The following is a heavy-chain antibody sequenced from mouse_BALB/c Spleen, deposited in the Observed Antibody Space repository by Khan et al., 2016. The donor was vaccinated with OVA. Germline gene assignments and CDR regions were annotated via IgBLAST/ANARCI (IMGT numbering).Heavy chain of an antibody. CDR3: ARGGDSSFAY. V-gene: IGHV1-5*01. CDR1: GYTFTSYL. J-gene: IGHJ3*01. CDR2: IIPGNSDT. Sequence: VQLKQSGTVLARPGASVKMSCKASGYTFTSYLIHWVKQRPGQGLEWIGDIIPGNSDTTYNQKFKDKAKLTAGKSASTAYMELSSLTDEDSAVYYCARGGDSSFAYWGQGTLVTVSA. D-gene: IGHD1-3*01.